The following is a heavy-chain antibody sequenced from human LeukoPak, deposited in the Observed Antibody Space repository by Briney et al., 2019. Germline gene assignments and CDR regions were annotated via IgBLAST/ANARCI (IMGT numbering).Heavy chain of an antibody. V-gene: IGHV3-7*01. CDR1: GFTFSSYW. Sequence: PGGSLRLSCAAPGFTFSSYWMSWFRQSPGKGREGGANIKREGREKYYVDSVKGRFTISRDNARNSLYLQMNSLRAEDTAVYYCARDNVPSTTWVGLRLRRRLNSYFDYWGQGTLVTVSS. CDR2: IKREGREK. D-gene: IGHD5-12*01. J-gene: IGHJ4*02. CDR3: ARDNVPSTTWVGLRLRRRLNSYFDY.